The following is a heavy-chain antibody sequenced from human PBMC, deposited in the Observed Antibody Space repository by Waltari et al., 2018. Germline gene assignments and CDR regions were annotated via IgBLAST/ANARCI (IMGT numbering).Heavy chain of an antibody. J-gene: IGHJ3*02. V-gene: IGHV1-69*01. CDR2: SIPIFGTA. CDR3: ARNRGYSDGDHYDAFDI. D-gene: IGHD5-18*01. Sequence: QVQLVQSGAEVKKPGSSVKVSCKASGGTFSSYAISWVRQATGQGLEWMGGSIPIFGTANYAQKCQGRVTITADESTSTAYMELSSLRSEDTAVYYCARNRGYSDGDHYDAFDIWGQGTRVTVSS. CDR1: GGTFSSYA.